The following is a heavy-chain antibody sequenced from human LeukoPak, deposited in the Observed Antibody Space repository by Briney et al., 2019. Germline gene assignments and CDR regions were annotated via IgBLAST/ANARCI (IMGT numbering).Heavy chain of an antibody. CDR2: ISGSGGST. CDR1: GFTFSSYA. V-gene: IGHV3-23*01. J-gene: IGHJ5*02. Sequence: GGPLTLSCAASGFTFSSYAMSWVRQAPGKGLEWVSAISGSGGSTYYADSVKGRFTISRDNAKNSLYLQMNSLRAEDMALYYCTASMTTVTMGWFDPWGQGTLVTVSS. D-gene: IGHD4-17*01. CDR3: TASMTTVTMGWFDP.